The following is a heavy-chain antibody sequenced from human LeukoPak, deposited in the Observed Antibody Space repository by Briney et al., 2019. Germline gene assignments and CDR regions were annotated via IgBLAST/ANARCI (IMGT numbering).Heavy chain of an antibody. Sequence: GGSLTLSCAASGFSVSTKYMNWVRQAPGKGLQWVSLIYSGAHTYYADSVKGRFTISRDTSKNTLFLHMNYLRVEDTAVYFCARVGDQSPCHPDLWGPGNLVHVSS. CDR1: GFSVSTKY. CDR2: IYSGAHT. D-gene: IGHD5-24*01. V-gene: IGHV3-53*01. J-gene: IGHJ2*01. CDR3: ARVGDQSPCHPDL.